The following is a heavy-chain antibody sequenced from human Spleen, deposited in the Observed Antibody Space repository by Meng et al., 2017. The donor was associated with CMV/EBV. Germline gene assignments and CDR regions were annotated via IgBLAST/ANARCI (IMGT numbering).Heavy chain of an antibody. CDR2: IKQDGSEK. J-gene: IGHJ5*02. V-gene: IGHV3-7*01. Sequence: GESLKISCAASGFTFSNYWMSWVRQAPGKGLEWLANIKQDGSEKYYVNSVKGRFTISRVNAKNSLFLQMNSLRAEDTAVYYCARVVVISWFDPWGQGTLVTVSS. D-gene: IGHD3-22*01. CDR1: GFTFSNYW. CDR3: ARVVVISWFDP.